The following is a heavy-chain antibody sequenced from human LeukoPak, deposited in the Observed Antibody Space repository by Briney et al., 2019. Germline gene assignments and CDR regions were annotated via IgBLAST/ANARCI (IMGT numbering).Heavy chain of an antibody. Sequence: GESLKISCKGSGYSFTSYWIGWVRQLPGKGLEWMGIIYPGDSDTRYSPSFQGQVTISVDKSISTAYLQWSSLKASDTAMYYCAREVGIAAAAKTFDYWGQGTLVTVSS. J-gene: IGHJ4*02. D-gene: IGHD6-13*01. CDR2: IYPGDSDT. V-gene: IGHV5-51*01. CDR1: GYSFTSYW. CDR3: AREVGIAAAAKTFDY.